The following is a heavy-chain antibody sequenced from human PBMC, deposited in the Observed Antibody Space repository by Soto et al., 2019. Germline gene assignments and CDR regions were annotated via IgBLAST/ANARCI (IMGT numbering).Heavy chain of an antibody. Sequence: QVQLVESGGGVVQPGRSLRLSCAASGFTFSSYGMHWVRQAPGKGLEWVAVISYDGGRKFYADSVRGRFTISRDDSRNMLYLQMDSLRVGDSALYYCAKVDRVLLVVAALDNWGRGTLVTVPP. CDR1: GFTFSSYG. J-gene: IGHJ4*02. V-gene: IGHV3-30*18. CDR3: AKVDRVLLVVAALDN. D-gene: IGHD2-15*01. CDR2: ISYDGGRK.